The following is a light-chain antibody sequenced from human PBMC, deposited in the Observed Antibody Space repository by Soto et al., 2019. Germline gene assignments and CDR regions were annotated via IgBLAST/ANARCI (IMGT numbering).Light chain of an antibody. Sequence: DIKMNQSPSTLSASVGDRVTITCRASQSISSWLAWYQQKPGKAPKLLIYDASSLESGVPSRFSGSGSGTEFTLTISSLQPDDFAAYYCQQANSFLLTFGGGTKVDIK. CDR1: QSISSW. CDR3: QQANSFLLT. J-gene: IGKJ4*02. CDR2: DAS. V-gene: IGKV1-5*01.